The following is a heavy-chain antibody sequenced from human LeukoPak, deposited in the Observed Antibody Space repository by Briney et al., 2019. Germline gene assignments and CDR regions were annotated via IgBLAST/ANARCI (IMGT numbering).Heavy chain of an antibody. CDR3: AKDRAALPVTTYNFDF. CDR1: GFTFSRYD. V-gene: IGHV3-23*01. J-gene: IGHJ4*02. CDR2: ISRTVTTT. D-gene: IGHD2-2*01. Sequence: TGGSLRLSCAASGFTFSRYDLSWVRQAPGKGLECVSTISRTVTTTYYADSVKGRFTISRDNSKNTLYLQMNDLRADDTAVYYCAKDRAALPVTTYNFDFWGQGTLVTVSS.